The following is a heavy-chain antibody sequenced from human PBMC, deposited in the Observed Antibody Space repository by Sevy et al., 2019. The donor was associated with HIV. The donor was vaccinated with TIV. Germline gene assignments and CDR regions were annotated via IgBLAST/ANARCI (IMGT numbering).Heavy chain of an antibody. CDR1: GYTLTELS. V-gene: IGHV1-24*01. CDR2: FDPEDGET. CDR3: ATDSSLPDFDI. Sequence: ASVKVSCKVSGYTLTELSMHWVRQAPGKGLEWMGGFDPEDGETIYAQKFQGRVTVTEDTSTDTAYMELSSLRSEATAVYYCATDSSLPDFDIWGQGTMVTVSS. D-gene: IGHD6-19*01. J-gene: IGHJ3*02.